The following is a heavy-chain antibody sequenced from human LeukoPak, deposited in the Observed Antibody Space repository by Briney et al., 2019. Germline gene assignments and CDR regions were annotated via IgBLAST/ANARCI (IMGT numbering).Heavy chain of an antibody. D-gene: IGHD2-15*01. V-gene: IGHV3-30*03. Sequence: GGSLRLSCAASGFTFSSYGMHWVRQAPGKGLEWVAVISYDGSNKYYADSVKGRFTISRDNSKNTLYLQMNSLRAEDTAVYYCARDSHLGGSFSFDYWGQGTLVTVSS. CDR3: ARDSHLGGSFSFDY. J-gene: IGHJ4*02. CDR1: GFTFSSYG. CDR2: ISYDGSNK.